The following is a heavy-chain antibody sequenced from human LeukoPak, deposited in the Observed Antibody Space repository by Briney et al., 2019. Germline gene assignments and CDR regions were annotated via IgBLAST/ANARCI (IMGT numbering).Heavy chain of an antibody. D-gene: IGHD5-18*01. CDR3: SSGPIQLWLHNGMDV. Sequence: GGSLRLSCTTSGFTFGDHAMSWVRQAPGKGLEWVGFIRSKTYRGTTEYAASVKDRFTISRDDSRSIAYLQMNSLKIEDTAVYFCSSGPIQLWLHNGMDVWGQGTTVTVSS. CDR2: IRSKTYRGTT. J-gene: IGHJ6*02. CDR1: GFTFGDHA. V-gene: IGHV3-49*04.